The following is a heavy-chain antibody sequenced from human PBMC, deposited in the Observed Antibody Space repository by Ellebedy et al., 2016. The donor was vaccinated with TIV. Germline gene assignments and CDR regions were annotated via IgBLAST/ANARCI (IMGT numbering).Heavy chain of an antibody. V-gene: IGHV4-30-2*01. J-gene: IGHJ4*02. CDR1: GGSISSGGYS. CDR3: ARGIRIAAAGEDY. D-gene: IGHD6-13*01. CDR2: IYHSGST. Sequence: MPSETLSLTCAVSGGSISSGGYSWSWIRQPPGKGLEWIGYIYHSGSTYYNPSLKSRVTISVDRSKNQFSLKLSSVTAADTAVYYCARGIRIAAAGEDYWGQGTLVTVSS.